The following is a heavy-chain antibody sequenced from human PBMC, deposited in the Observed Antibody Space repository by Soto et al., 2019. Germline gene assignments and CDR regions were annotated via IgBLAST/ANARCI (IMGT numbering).Heavy chain of an antibody. CDR1: GDSVSSNSAA. Sequence: QVQLQQSGPGLVKPSQTLSLTCDISGDSVSSNSAAWNWIRQTPSRGLEWLGRTYYRSKWYINYALSVKSRLTVNPDTSKILFSLQWNSVTPEDTAVYYCARGSWDDVTGHYYMDVWGKGTTVTVSS. D-gene: IGHD1-1*01. J-gene: IGHJ6*03. CDR2: TYYRSKWYI. CDR3: ARGSWDDVTGHYYMDV. V-gene: IGHV6-1*01.